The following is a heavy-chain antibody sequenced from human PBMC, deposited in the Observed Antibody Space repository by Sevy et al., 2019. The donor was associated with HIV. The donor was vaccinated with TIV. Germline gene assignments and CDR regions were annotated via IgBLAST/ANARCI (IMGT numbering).Heavy chain of an antibody. CDR2: FDPEDGET. CDR3: AITKDYYDNSGSPFDY. Sequence: ASAKVSCKVSGYTLTKLAMHWVRQAPGKGLEWMGTFDPEDGETIYAQKFQGRVTMTEDTSIDTAYMELSSLRSEDTAVFYCAITKDYYDNSGSPFDYWGQGTLVTVSS. V-gene: IGHV1-24*01. D-gene: IGHD3-22*01. CDR1: GYTLTKLA. J-gene: IGHJ4*02.